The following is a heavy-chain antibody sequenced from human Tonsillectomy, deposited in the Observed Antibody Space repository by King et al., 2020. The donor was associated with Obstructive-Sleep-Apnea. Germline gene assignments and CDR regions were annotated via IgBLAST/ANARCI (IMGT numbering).Heavy chain of an antibody. CDR1: GFTFSSYG. D-gene: IGHD2-21*02. J-gene: IGHJ3*02. V-gene: IGHV3-30*18. CDR3: AKVRCGGDCLDAFDI. Sequence: VQLVESGGGVVQPGRSLRLSCAASGFTFSSYGMHRVRQAPGKGLEWVAVISYDGSNKYYADSVKGRFTISRDNSKNPLYLQMNSLRAEDTAVYYCAKVRCGGDCLDAFDIWGQGTMVTVSS. CDR2: ISYDGSNK.